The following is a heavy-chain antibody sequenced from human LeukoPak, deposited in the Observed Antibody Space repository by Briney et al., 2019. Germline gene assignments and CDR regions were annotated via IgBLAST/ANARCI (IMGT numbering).Heavy chain of an antibody. D-gene: IGHD3-22*01. CDR1: GFTFSSYG. Sequence: GGSLRLSCAASGFTFSSYGMHWVRQAPGKGLEWVAVISYDGSNKYYADSVKGRFTISRDNSKNTLYLQMNSLRAEDTAVYYCAKDDSSGYSYYYVMDVWGQGTTVTVSS. J-gene: IGHJ6*02. CDR2: ISYDGSNK. CDR3: AKDDSSGYSYYYVMDV. V-gene: IGHV3-30*18.